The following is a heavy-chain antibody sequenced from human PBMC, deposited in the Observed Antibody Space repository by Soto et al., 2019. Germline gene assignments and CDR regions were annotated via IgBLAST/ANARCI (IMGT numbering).Heavy chain of an antibody. Sequence: EVQLLESGGGLVQPGGSLRLSCAASGFTFSSYAMSWVRQAPGKGLEWVSAISGSGGTTYYADSVKGRFTFSIDNSKNTLYLQMNSLRAEDTAVYYCAKTANGWFSAFDIWGQGTMVTVSS. J-gene: IGHJ3*02. V-gene: IGHV3-23*01. CDR2: ISGSGGTT. D-gene: IGHD6-19*01. CDR3: AKTANGWFSAFDI. CDR1: GFTFSSYA.